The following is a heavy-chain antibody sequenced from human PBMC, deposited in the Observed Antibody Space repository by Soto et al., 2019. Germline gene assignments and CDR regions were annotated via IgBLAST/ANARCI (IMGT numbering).Heavy chain of an antibody. J-gene: IGHJ4*02. D-gene: IGHD3-9*01. CDR2: IYWDDDK. Sequence: QITLKESGPTLVKPTQTLTLTCTFSGFSLTTSGVGVGWIRQPPGKALEWLALIYWDDDKRYRPSLESRLTITKDTSKNQVFLTMTKMDPVDPGTYYCAHRGGFSLTFDFWGQGTLVTVSS. V-gene: IGHV2-5*02. CDR1: GFSLTTSGVG. CDR3: AHRGGFSLTFDF.